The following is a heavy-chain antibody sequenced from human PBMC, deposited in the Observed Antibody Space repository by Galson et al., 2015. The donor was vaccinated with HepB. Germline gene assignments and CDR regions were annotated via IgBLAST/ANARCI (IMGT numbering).Heavy chain of an antibody. CDR1: GYSFTNYW. CDR2: IDPNDSDI. CDR3: ARPSHYGSGSYWDPFDS. D-gene: IGHD3-10*01. V-gene: IGHV5-51*01. Sequence: QSGAEVKKPGESLKISCKGSGYSFTNYWIGWVRQMPGKGLAWMGIIDPNDSDIRYSPSFQGQVTIPADKSISTADLQWSSLKASDTAMYYCARPSHYGSGSYWDPFDSWGQGTLVTVSS. J-gene: IGHJ5*01.